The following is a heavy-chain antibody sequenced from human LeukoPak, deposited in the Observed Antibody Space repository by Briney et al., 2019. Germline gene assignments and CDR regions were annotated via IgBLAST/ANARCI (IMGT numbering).Heavy chain of an antibody. CDR3: AREGSYSGSYVDY. V-gene: IGHV3-7*03. CDR1: GFSFRGYW. D-gene: IGHD1-26*01. CDR2: IKQGGSEK. Sequence: GSLRLSCAASGFSFRGYWMSWVRQAPGKGLEWVANIKQGGSEKYYVDSVKGRFTISRDNAKNSLYLQMNSLRVEDTAVYFCAREGSYSGSYVDYWGQGSLVTVSS. J-gene: IGHJ4*02.